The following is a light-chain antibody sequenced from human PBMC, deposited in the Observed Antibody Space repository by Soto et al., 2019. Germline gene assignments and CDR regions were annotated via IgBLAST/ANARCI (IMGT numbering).Light chain of an antibody. CDR1: SSDVGGYNY. CDR2: DVD. CDR3: RSYTSSSTVV. V-gene: IGLV2-14*01. Sequence: QSALTQPASISGSPGQSITISCTGTSSDVGGYNYVSWYQQHPSKAPKLMIYDVDNRPSGVSYRFSGSKSGKTASLTISGLQAEDEADYYCRSYTSSSTVVFGGGTKLTVL. J-gene: IGLJ2*01.